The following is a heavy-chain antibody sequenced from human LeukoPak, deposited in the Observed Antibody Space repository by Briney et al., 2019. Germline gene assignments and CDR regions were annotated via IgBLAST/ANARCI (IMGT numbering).Heavy chain of an antibody. CDR3: AKSYPSTRGYSYGYLAYFDY. D-gene: IGHD5-18*01. CDR1: GFTFSSYS. Sequence: GGSLRLSCAASGFTFSSYSMNWVRQAPGKGLEWVSSISSSSSYIYYADSVKGRFTISRDNSKNTLYLQMNSLRAEDTAVYYCAKSYPSTRGYSYGYLAYFDYWGQGTLVTVSS. V-gene: IGHV3-21*04. J-gene: IGHJ4*02. CDR2: ISSSSSYI.